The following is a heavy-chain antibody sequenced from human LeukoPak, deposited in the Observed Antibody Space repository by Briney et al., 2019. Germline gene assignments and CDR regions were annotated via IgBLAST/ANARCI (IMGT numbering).Heavy chain of an antibody. V-gene: IGHV3-21*01. Sequence: GGSLRLSCAASGFTFSSYSMNWVRQAPGKGLEWVSSISSSSSYIYYADSVKGRFTISRDNAKNSLYLQMNSLRAEDTAVYHCARVGGAAFDYWGQGTLVTVSS. CDR3: ARVGGAAFDY. CDR2: ISSSSSYI. CDR1: GFTFSSYS. J-gene: IGHJ4*02. D-gene: IGHD2-15*01.